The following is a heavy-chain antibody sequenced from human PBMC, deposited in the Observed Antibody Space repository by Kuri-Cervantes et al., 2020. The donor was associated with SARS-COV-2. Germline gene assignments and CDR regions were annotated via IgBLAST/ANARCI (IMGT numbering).Heavy chain of an antibody. CDR3: AKDPNGIVVVVAAIDS. Sequence: GGSLRLSCAASGFTFSSYSMNWVRQAPGKGLEWVSAISGSGGSTYYADSVKGRFTISRDSSKNTLSLEMDSLRADDTAVYYCAKDPNGIVVVVAAIDSWGQGTLVTVSS. D-gene: IGHD2-15*01. J-gene: IGHJ4*02. V-gene: IGHV3-23*01. CDR2: ISGSGGST. CDR1: GFTFSSYS.